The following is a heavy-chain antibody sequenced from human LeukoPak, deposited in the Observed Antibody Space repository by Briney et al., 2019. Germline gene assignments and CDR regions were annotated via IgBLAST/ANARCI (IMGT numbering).Heavy chain of an antibody. CDR3: ARDVDGMDV. D-gene: IGHD2-21*01. Sequence: ASVNVSCKASGYTFTVYYMHWVRQAPGQGLEWMGWINPKSGGTNYAQKFHGRVTMTRGTSISTAYMELSRLTSDDTAVYYCARDVDGMDVWGQGTTVTVSS. CDR2: INPKSGGT. V-gene: IGHV1-2*02. CDR1: GYTFTVYY. J-gene: IGHJ6*02.